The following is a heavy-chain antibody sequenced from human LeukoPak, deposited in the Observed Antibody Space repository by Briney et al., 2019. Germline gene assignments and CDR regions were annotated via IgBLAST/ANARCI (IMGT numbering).Heavy chain of an antibody. V-gene: IGHV5-51*01. CDR2: IYLGDSDT. CDR1: GYSFSSYW. Sequence: RGESLKISCRSSGYSFSSYWIGWVRQMPGKGLELMGIIYLGDSDTRYSPSFQGQVTISADKSINTAYVQWSSLKAPDTAIYYCARLQWELPDYWGQGTLVTVSS. D-gene: IGHD1-26*01. J-gene: IGHJ4*02. CDR3: ARLQWELPDY.